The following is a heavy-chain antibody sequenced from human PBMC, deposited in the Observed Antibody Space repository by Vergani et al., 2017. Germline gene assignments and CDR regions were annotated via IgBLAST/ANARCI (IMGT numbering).Heavy chain of an antibody. D-gene: IGHD3-3*01. J-gene: IGHJ4*02. V-gene: IGHV3-23*01. CDR3: ARDQRDSTIFGAHRYAY. Sequence: EVQLLESGGSLKQPGGSLRLSCAASGFRFSTYAMNWVRQAQGKGLEWVSGISASGHDTSYADSVKGRFTISRDSYKNTLYLQMNSLRADDTAIYYCARDQRDSTIFGAHRYAYWGQGSLVTVSS. CDR1: GFRFSTYA. CDR2: ISASGHDT.